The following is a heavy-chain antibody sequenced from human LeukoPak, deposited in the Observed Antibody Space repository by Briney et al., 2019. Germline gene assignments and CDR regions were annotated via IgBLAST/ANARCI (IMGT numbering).Heavy chain of an antibody. CDR3: ARAGYCSGGSCYGSDY. CDR2: ISYDGSNK. V-gene: IGHV3-30-3*01. D-gene: IGHD2-15*01. Sequence: GGSLRLSCAASGFTFSSYAMHWVRQAPGKGLEWVAVISYDGSNKYYADSVKGRFTISRDNSKNTLYLQMDSLRAEDTAVYYCARAGYCSGGSCYGSDYWGQGTLVSVSS. J-gene: IGHJ4*02. CDR1: GFTFSSYA.